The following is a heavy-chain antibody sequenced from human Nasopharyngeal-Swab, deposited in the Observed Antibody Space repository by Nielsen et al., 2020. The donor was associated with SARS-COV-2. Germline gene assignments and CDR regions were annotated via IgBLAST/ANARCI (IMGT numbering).Heavy chain of an antibody. J-gene: IGHJ4*02. D-gene: IGHD4-17*01. V-gene: IGHV3-30*03. CDR1: GFTFSSFG. Sequence: GESLKISCAASGFTFSSFGMHWVRQAPGKGLEWVAFIAHDASNKYYADSVKGRFTISRDNSKNTLYLQMNSLRAEDTAVYYCARDAPAHYGAFYWGRGTLVTVSS. CDR2: IAHDASNK. CDR3: ARDAPAHYGAFY.